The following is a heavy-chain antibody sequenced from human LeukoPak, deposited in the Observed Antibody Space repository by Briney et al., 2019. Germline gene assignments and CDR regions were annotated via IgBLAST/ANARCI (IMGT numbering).Heavy chain of an antibody. CDR1: GGSFSGYY. Sequence: SETLSLTCAVYGGSFSGYYWSWIRQPPGKGLEWMGEINHSGSTNYNPSLKSRVTISVDTTKNQFSLKLSPVTAADTAVYYCARDEITGTIYYYYGMDVWGQGTTVTVSS. CDR3: ARDEITGTIYYYYGMDV. D-gene: IGHD1-20*01. CDR2: INHSGST. V-gene: IGHV4-34*01. J-gene: IGHJ6*02.